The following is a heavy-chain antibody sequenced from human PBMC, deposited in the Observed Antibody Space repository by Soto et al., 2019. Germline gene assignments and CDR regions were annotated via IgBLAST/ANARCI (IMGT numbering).Heavy chain of an antibody. CDR3: SRDDVHCIGGSCYGVAMDV. Sequence: EVQLVESGGDLVQPGGSLRLSCAASGFTVSSNYMSWVRQAPGKGLEWVSVIQSGGSTFYADSVKGRFTISRDNSKNTLYLQMNSLRVEDTAMYYCSRDDVHCIGGSCYGVAMDVWGRGTTVTVPS. CDR2: IQSGGST. V-gene: IGHV3-66*01. CDR1: GFTVSSNY. D-gene: IGHD2-15*01. J-gene: IGHJ6*03.